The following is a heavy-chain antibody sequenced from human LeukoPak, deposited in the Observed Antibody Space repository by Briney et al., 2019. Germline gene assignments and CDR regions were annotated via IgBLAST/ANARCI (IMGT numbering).Heavy chain of an antibody. CDR2: IRYDGSNK. CDR3: AKDVAHYMDV. Sequence: GGSLRLSWAASGFTFSSYGMHWVRHAPGKGLEWGAFIRYDGSNKYYAASVKGRFRISRDNSKNTLYLQMNSLRAEDTAVYYCAKDVAHYMDVWGKGTTVTVSS. CDR1: GFTFSSYG. V-gene: IGHV3-30*02. J-gene: IGHJ6*03.